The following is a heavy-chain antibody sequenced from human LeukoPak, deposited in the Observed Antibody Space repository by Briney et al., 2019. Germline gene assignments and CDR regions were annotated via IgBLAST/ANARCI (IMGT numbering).Heavy chain of an antibody. D-gene: IGHD6-6*01. CDR1: GGSFSGYY. Sequence: SETLSLTCAVYGGSFSGYYWSWIRQPPGKGLEWIGEINHSGSTNYNPSLKSRVTISVDTSKNQFSLKLSSVTAVDTAVYYCARGARGEATAPSAARHYFDYWGRGTLVTVSS. CDR3: ARGARGEATAPSAARHYFDY. CDR2: INHSGST. V-gene: IGHV4-34*01. J-gene: IGHJ4*02.